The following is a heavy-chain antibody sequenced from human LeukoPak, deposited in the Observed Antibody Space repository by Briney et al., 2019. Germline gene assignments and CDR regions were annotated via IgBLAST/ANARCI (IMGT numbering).Heavy chain of an antibody. V-gene: IGHV4-39*01. D-gene: IGHD4-17*01. CDR2: IYYSGST. Sequence: SETLSLTCTVSGGSISSSSYYWGWIRQPPGKGLEWIGSIYYSGSTYYNPSLKSRVTISVDTSKNQFSLKLSSVTAADTAVYYCASSPDYGDYFDYYYMDVWGKGTTVTVSS. CDR1: GGSISSSSYY. CDR3: ASSPDYGDYFDYYYMDV. J-gene: IGHJ6*03.